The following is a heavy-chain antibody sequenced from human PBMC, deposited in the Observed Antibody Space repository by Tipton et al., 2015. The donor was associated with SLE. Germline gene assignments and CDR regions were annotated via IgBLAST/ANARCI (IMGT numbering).Heavy chain of an antibody. J-gene: IGHJ6*03. Sequence: TLSLTCAVYGGSFSGYYWSWIRQPPGKGLEWIGEINHSGSTNYNPSLKSRVTISVDTSKNQFSLKLSSVTAADTAVYYCARDKYSSSPIGYYYYMDVWGKGTTVTVSS. CDR3: ARDKYSSSPIGYYYYMDV. V-gene: IGHV4-34*01. D-gene: IGHD6-6*01. CDR2: INHSGST. CDR1: GGSFSGYY.